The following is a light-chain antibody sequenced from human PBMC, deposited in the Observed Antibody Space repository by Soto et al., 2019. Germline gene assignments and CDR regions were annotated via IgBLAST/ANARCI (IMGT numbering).Light chain of an antibody. J-gene: IGKJ5*01. CDR2: GAS. CDR1: QSVSGSY. Sequence: VLTQSPGTLSLSPGERATLSCRASQSVSGSYLAWYQQKPGQAPRILIYGASSRATGIPDRCSGGGSGTVFTLTISRLEPEDFAVYYCQQKGSTITLGQGTRLEIK. CDR3: QQKGSTIT. V-gene: IGKV3-20*01.